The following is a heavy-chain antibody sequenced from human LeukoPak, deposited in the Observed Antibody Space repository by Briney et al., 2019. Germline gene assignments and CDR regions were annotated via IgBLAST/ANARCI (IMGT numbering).Heavy chain of an antibody. V-gene: IGHV1-69*04. Sequence: SVKVSCKASGGTFSSYAISWVRQAPGQGLEWMGRIIPILGIANYAQKFQDRVTITADKSTSTAYMELSSLRSEDTAVYYCARDRGPYSSGWYTPPPDYWGQGTLVTVSS. D-gene: IGHD6-19*01. CDR1: GGTFSSYA. CDR3: ARDRGPYSSGWYTPPPDY. J-gene: IGHJ4*02. CDR2: IIPILGIA.